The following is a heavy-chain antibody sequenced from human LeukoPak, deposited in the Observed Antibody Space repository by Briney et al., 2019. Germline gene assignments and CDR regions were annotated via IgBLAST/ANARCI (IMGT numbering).Heavy chain of an antibody. V-gene: IGHV4-4*02. CDR1: GGSISSSNW. D-gene: IGHD6-25*01. Sequence: PSETLSLTCAVSGGSISSSNWWSWVRPPPGKGLEWIGEIYHSGSTNYNPSLKSRVTISVDKSKNQFSLKLSSVTAADTAVYYCASNAKYSSARSLDYWGQGTLVTVSS. CDR3: ASNAKYSSARSLDY. J-gene: IGHJ4*02. CDR2: IYHSGST.